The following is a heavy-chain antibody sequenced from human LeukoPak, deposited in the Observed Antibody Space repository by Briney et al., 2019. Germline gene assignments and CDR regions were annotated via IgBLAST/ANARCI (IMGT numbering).Heavy chain of an antibody. Sequence: GGSLRLSCTASGFTFSNFAMHWGRQAPGTGLEWVAVISYDGSRTDYTVSVNGRFTISRDNSKNTLYLQMNSLRAEDTAVYYCAKGDDSSGYYFHTDAFDIWGQGTMVTVSS. CDR1: GFTFSNFA. CDR3: AKGDDSSGYYFHTDAFDI. V-gene: IGHV3-30*04. D-gene: IGHD3-22*01. CDR2: ISYDGSRT. J-gene: IGHJ3*02.